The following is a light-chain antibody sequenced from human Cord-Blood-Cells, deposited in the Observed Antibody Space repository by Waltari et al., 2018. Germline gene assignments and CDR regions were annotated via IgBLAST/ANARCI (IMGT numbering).Light chain of an antibody. J-gene: IGKJ3*01. V-gene: IGKV1-39*01. CDR3: QQSYSTPLT. CDR2: AAS. CDR1: QSISSY. Sequence: DIQMTQSPSSLSASVGDRVTITGRASQSISSYLNWYQQNPGKAPKLLIYAASSLQGGVPSRFSDSGSGTDFTLTISSLQPEDFATYYCQQSYSTPLTFGPGTKVDIK.